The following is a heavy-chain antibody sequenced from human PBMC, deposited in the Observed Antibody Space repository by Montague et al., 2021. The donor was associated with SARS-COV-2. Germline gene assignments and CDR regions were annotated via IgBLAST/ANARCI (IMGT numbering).Heavy chain of an antibody. CDR2: IYYTGTI. D-gene: IGHD7-27*01. CDR1: GGSISITDRY. CDR3: ARCLPTGVGGGGYFDF. Sequence: SETLSLTCSVYGGSISITDRYWGWIRQPPGKGLEFIGTIYYTGTIYYNPSLKSRVTISRDTSKDQFSLKVTSVTAADTAVYYCARCLPTGVGGGGYFDFWGQGSLVTVSS. V-gene: IGHV4-39*07. J-gene: IGHJ4*02.